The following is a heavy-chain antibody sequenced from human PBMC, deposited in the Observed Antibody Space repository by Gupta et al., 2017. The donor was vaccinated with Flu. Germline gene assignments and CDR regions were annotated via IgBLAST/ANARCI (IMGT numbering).Heavy chain of an antibody. CDR2: ISAYNGNT. V-gene: IGHV1-18*01. Sequence: QVQLVPSGAEVKKPGASVKVSCKASGYTFTSYGISWVRQAPGHGLEWMGWISAYNGNTNYAQKLQGRVTMTTDTSTSTAYMELRSLRSDDTAVYYCARVHLWGAYDSSGYYTPYDYWGQGTLVTVSS. D-gene: IGHD3-22*01. J-gene: IGHJ4*02. CDR3: ARVHLWGAYDSSGYYTPYDY. CDR1: GYTFTSYG.